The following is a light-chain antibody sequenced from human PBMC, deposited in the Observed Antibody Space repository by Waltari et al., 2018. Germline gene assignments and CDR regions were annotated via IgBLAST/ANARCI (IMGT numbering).Light chain of an antibody. Sequence: QSALTQPASVSGSPGQSITISCTGTSSDVGNYNLVSWYQQHPGKAPNLMISAVSQRPSGLSQRFAGSTSGDTASLTISGLQPEDETDYYCCSYAGHSTYVFGTGTKVTVL. CDR1: SSDVGNYNL. J-gene: IGLJ1*01. CDR3: CSYAGHSTYV. V-gene: IGLV2-23*02. CDR2: AVS.